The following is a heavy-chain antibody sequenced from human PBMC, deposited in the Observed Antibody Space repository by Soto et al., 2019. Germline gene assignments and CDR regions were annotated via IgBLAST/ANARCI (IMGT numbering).Heavy chain of an antibody. D-gene: IGHD3-3*01. CDR1: GFTFSSYG. CDR3: AKDHDFWSGYYRLPQGY. CDR2: ISYDGSNK. J-gene: IGHJ4*02. V-gene: IGHV3-30*18. Sequence: PGGSLRLSCAASGFTFSSYGMHWVRQAPGKGLEWVAVISYDGSNKYYADSVKGRITISRDNSKSTLYLQMNSLRAEDTAVYYCAKDHDFWSGYYRLPQGYWGQGTLVTVSS.